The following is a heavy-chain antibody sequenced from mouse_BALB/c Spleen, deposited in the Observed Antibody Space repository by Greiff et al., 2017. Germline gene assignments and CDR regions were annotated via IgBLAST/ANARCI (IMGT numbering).Heavy chain of an antibody. CDR1: GYTFTSYW. Sequence: LQQPGSELVRPGASVKLSCKASGYTFTSYWMHWVKQRPGQGLEWIGNIYPGSGSTNYDEKFKSKATLTVDTSSSTAYMQLSSLTSEDSAVYYCTKRGYDYGGFAYWGQGTLVTVSA. V-gene: IGHV1S22*01. D-gene: IGHD2-4*01. J-gene: IGHJ3*01. CDR3: TKRGYDYGGFAY. CDR2: IYPGSGST.